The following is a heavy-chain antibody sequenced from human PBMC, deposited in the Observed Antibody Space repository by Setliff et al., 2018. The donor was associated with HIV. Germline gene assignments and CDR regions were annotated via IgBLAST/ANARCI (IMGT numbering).Heavy chain of an antibody. CDR3: ARAFCSSASCYGGGDAFDI. Sequence: PSETLSLTCTVSGGSISSGGYYWSWIRQHPGKGLEWIGYIYYSGTTYYNPSLKSRATISVDTSKNHFSLKLSSVTAADTAVYYCARAFCSSASCYGGGDAFDIWGQGTMVTVSS. J-gene: IGHJ3*02. V-gene: IGHV4-31*03. CDR1: GGSISSGGYY. CDR2: IYYSGTT. D-gene: IGHD2-2*01.